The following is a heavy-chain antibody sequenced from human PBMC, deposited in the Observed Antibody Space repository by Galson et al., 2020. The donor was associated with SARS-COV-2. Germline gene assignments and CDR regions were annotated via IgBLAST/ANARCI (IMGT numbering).Heavy chain of an antibody. V-gene: IGHV2-5*01. D-gene: IGHD5-12*01. CDR3: AHRQSPYTGYDVFGF. J-gene: IGHJ4*02. Sequence: SGPTLVKPSETLTLTCTVSGFSLNSTGVGVAWIRQPPGKALEWLALIYWHDDKRYTSSLRSRLTISKDASKNQVVLSMTNMDPVDTGTYFCAHRQSPYTGYDVFGFWGPGTLVTVSS. CDR1: GFSLNSTGVG. CDR2: IYWHDDK.